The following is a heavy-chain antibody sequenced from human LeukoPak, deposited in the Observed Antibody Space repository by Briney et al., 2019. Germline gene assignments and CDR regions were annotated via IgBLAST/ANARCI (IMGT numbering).Heavy chain of an antibody. CDR3: ARDRVSVRQLASPLSDY. CDR1: GGSISSGDYY. CDR2: IYYSGST. Sequence: SETLSLTCTVSGGSISSGDYYWSWIRQPPGKGLEWIGYIYYSGSTYYNPSLKSRVTISVDTSKNQFSLKLSSVTAADTAVYYCARDRVSVRQLASPLSDYWGQGTLVTVSS. V-gene: IGHV4-30-4*01. J-gene: IGHJ4*02. D-gene: IGHD6-6*01.